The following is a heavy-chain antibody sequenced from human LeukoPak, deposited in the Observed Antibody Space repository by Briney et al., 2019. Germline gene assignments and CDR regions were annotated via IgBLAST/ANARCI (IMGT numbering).Heavy chain of an antibody. CDR2: IIGSGGTT. V-gene: IGHV3-23*01. D-gene: IGHD3-10*01. CDR1: GFPFSSYA. Sequence: GGALGLSCAASGFPFSSYAMTWVRQAPGKGLGWVSVIIGSGGTTYYADSVKGRFTISRDNSKITLYLQMNSLRAEDTAVYYCAKDPGGISMIRGPLGNWGQGTLVTVSS. J-gene: IGHJ4*02. CDR3: AKDPGGISMIRGPLGN.